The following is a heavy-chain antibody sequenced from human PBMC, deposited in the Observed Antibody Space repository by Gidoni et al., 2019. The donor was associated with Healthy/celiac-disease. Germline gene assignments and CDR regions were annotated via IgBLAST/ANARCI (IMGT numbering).Heavy chain of an antibody. Sequence: QVQLVQSGAEVKKPGASVKVSCKASGSTFTSSYMHWVRQAPGQGLEWMGIINPSGGSTSYAQKFQGRVTMTRDTSTSTVYMELSSLRSEDTAVYYCARERYYGSGTQPIYYYMDVWGKGTTVTVSS. CDR2: INPSGGST. CDR3: ARERYYGSGTQPIYYYMDV. J-gene: IGHJ6*03. V-gene: IGHV1-46*01. D-gene: IGHD3-10*01. CDR1: GSTFTSSY.